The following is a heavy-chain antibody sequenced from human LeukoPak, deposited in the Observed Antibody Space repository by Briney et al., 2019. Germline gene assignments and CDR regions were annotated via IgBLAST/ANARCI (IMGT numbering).Heavy chain of an antibody. Sequence: GGSLRLSCAASGFTFSSYAMHWVRQAPGKGLEWVAVISYDGSNKYYADSVKGRFTISRDNSKNMLFLQMNSLRAADTAVYYCAKDSSSSNYYYGMDVWGQGTTVTVSS. CDR2: ISYDGSNK. CDR1: GFTFSSYA. J-gene: IGHJ6*02. D-gene: IGHD6-6*01. V-gene: IGHV3-30-3*01. CDR3: AKDSSSSNYYYGMDV.